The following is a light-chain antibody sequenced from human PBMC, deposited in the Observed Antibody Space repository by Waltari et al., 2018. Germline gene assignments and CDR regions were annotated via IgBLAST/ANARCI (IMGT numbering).Light chain of an antibody. Sequence: QSALTQPASVSGSPGQSLTISCPGSSSDAGTYKFVSWYQQHPGKAPNLMIYGINQRPSGMSNRFSGSKFGNTAVLTISGLQTDDEADYYCCSYVTGDTWVFGGGTRVAVL. CDR3: CSYVTGDTWV. CDR1: SSDAGTYKF. J-gene: IGLJ3*02. V-gene: IGLV2-23*02. CDR2: GIN.